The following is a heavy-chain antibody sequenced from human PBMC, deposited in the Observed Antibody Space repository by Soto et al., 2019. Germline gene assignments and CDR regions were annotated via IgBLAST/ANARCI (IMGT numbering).Heavy chain of an antibody. D-gene: IGHD2-8*01. V-gene: IGHV4-59*01. CDR3: ARSFCRDAVRCNWFDP. J-gene: IGHJ5*02. CDR2: MNDFGRT. Sequence: SETLSLTCTVSGASSSSYYWSWIRQPPGKGLEWIGYMNDFGRTIYNSSLKSRVTISLDTSKNQFSLKVTSVIAADTAVYYCARSFCRDAVRCNWFDPWGQGTLVTVSS. CDR1: GASSSSYY.